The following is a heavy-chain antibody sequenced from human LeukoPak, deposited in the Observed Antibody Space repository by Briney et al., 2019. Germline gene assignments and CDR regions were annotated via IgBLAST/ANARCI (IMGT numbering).Heavy chain of an antibody. V-gene: IGHV3-30-3*02. CDR2: ISYDGSSK. CDR1: GFTFSSYA. CDR3: AKTRPLDSSSWSHGDY. Sequence: GRSLRLSCAASGFTFSSYAMHWVRQAPGKGLEWVAVISYDGSSKYYADSVKGRFTISRDNSKNTLYLQMNSLRAEDTAVYYCAKTRPLDSSSWSHGDYWGQGTLVTASS. D-gene: IGHD6-13*01. J-gene: IGHJ4*02.